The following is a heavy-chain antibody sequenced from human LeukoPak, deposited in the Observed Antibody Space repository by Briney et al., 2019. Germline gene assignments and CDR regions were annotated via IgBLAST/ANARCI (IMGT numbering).Heavy chain of an antibody. J-gene: IGHJ5*02. Sequence: GESLKISCKGSGYSFTSYWIGWVRQMPGKGLEWMGIIYPGDSDTRYSPSFQGQVTISADKSISTAYLQWSSLKASDTAMYYCASLGLNNYYDSSGYNWFDPCGQGALVTVSS. D-gene: IGHD3-22*01. V-gene: IGHV5-51*01. CDR2: IYPGDSDT. CDR1: GYSFTSYW. CDR3: ASLGLNNYYDSSGYNWFDP.